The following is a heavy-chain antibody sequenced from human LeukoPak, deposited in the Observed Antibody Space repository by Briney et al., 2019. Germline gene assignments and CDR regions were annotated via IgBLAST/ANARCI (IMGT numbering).Heavy chain of an antibody. CDR3: ARDSRGYYDFWSGYRVGEDMDV. Sequence: ASVKVSCKASGYTFTSYGISWVRQAPGQGLEWMGWISAYNGNTNYAQKLQGRVTMITDTSTSTAYMELRSLRSDDTAVYYCARDSRGYYDFWSGYRVGEDMDVWGKGTTVTVSS. V-gene: IGHV1-18*01. J-gene: IGHJ6*03. CDR1: GYTFTSYG. CDR2: ISAYNGNT. D-gene: IGHD3-3*01.